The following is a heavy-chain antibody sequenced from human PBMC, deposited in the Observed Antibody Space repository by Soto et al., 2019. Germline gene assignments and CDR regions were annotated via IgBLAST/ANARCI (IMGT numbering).Heavy chain of an antibody. D-gene: IGHD3-22*01. CDR3: ARDMAYYDSSGYDFDY. CDR2: ISSSSSYT. CDR1: GFTFSDYY. J-gene: IGHJ4*02. Sequence: GGSLRLSCAASGFTFSDYYMSWIRQAPGKGLEWVSYISSSSSYTNYADSVKGRFTISRDNAKNSLYLQMNSLRAEDTAVYYCARDMAYYDSSGYDFDYWGQGTLVTVSS. V-gene: IGHV3-11*06.